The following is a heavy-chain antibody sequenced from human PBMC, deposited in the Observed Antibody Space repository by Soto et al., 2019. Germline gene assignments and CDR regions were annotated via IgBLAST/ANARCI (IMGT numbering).Heavy chain of an antibody. J-gene: IGHJ6*02. CDR2: ISSSSSTI. Sequence: PGGSLRLSCAASGFTFSSYSMNWVRQAPGKGLEWVSYISSSSSTIYYADSVKGRFTISRDNAKNSLYLQMNSLRDEDTAVYYWARDLEDYSYYGMDVWGQGTTVTVSS. CDR3: ARDLEDYSYYGMDV. V-gene: IGHV3-48*02. CDR1: GFTFSSYS. D-gene: IGHD1-1*01.